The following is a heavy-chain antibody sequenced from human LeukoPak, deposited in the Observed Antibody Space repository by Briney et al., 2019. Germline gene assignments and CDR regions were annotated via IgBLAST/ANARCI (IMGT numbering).Heavy chain of an antibody. J-gene: IGHJ4*02. Sequence: AASVKVSCKASGYTFTSYGISWVRQAPGQGLEWMGWISAYNGNTNYAQKLQGRVTMTTDTSTSTAYMELRSLRSDDTAVYYCARDRPIAVAGTRRYDYWGQGTLVTVSS. V-gene: IGHV1-18*01. D-gene: IGHD6-19*01. CDR1: GYTFTSYG. CDR2: ISAYNGNT. CDR3: ARDRPIAVAGTRRYDY.